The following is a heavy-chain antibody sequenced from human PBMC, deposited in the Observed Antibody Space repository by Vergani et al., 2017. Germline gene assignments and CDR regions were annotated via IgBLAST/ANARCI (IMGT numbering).Heavy chain of an antibody. Sequence: VPVVQSGAAVKNSGASVKVSCKTSGYTFSNYYMHWLRQAPGQVLEWMGIINPSGGHTNYAQKFQGRVTMTRDTSTSTVYMELSSRRSDDTAIYYCARGDYGILTGYRYWGQGTLVTVSA. CDR2: INPSGGHT. D-gene: IGHD3-9*01. V-gene: IGHV1-46*03. CDR3: ARGDYGILTGYRY. J-gene: IGHJ4*02. CDR1: GYTFSNYY.